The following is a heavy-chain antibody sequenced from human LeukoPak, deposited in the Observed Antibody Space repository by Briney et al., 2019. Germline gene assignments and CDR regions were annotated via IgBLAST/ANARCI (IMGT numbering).Heavy chain of an antibody. CDR2: IIPILGIA. V-gene: IGHV1-69*04. D-gene: IGHD2-2*01. Sequence: SVKVSCKASGGTFSSYAISWVRQAPGQGLEWMGRIIPILGIANYAQKFQGRVTITADKSTSTAYMELSSLRSEDTAVYYCARDPGRFVVPAAGWGQGTLVTVSS. J-gene: IGHJ4*02. CDR1: GGTFSSYA. CDR3: ARDPGRFVVPAAG.